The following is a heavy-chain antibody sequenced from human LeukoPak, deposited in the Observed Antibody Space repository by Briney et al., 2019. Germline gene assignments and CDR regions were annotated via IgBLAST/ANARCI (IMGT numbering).Heavy chain of an antibody. CDR3: AKGRLEYDILSGYHAPPGDY. CDR1: GYSISSGFY. J-gene: IGHJ4*02. Sequence: PSETLSLTCSVSGYSISSGFYWAWIRQSPGKGLEWIGSIYYSGNTFHNPSLKSRVTISVDTSKNQFSLKLTSVTAADTAVYYCAKGRLEYDILSGYHAPPGDYWGQGTLVTVSS. V-gene: IGHV4-38-2*02. D-gene: IGHD3-9*01. CDR2: IYYSGNT.